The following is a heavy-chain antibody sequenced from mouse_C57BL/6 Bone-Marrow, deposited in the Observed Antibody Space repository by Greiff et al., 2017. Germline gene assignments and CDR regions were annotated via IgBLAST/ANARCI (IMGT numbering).Heavy chain of an antibody. D-gene: IGHD1-1*01. CDR2: IYPRSGNT. J-gene: IGHJ2*01. CDR1: GYTFTSYG. CDR3: ARCIGGVVATN. V-gene: IGHV1-81*01. Sequence: VKLKQSGAELARPGASVKLSCKASGYTFTSYGISWVKQRTGQGLEWIGEIYPRSGNTYYNEKFKGKATLTADKSSSTAYMELRSLTSEDSAVYFGARCIGGVVATNWGQGTTLTVSA.